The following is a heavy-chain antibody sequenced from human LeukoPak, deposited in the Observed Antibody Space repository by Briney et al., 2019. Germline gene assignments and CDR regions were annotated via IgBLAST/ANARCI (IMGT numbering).Heavy chain of an antibody. CDR3: ARAGFCSGGSCYYDI. CDR2: INPNSGGT. J-gene: IGHJ3*02. CDR1: GYTFTSYY. Sequence: ASVKVSCKASGYTFTSYYMHWVRQAPGQGLGWMGWINPNSGGTNYAQKFQGRVTMTRDTSISTAYMELSRLRSDDTAVYYCARAGFCSGGSCYYDIWGQGTMVTVSS. V-gene: IGHV1-2*02. D-gene: IGHD2-15*01.